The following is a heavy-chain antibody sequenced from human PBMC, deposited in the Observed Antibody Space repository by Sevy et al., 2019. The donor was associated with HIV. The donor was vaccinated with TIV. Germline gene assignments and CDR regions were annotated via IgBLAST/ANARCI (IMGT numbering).Heavy chain of an antibody. V-gene: IGHV3-48*03. CDR2: ISSSGSTI. CDR3: ARARPTFEWGGLYYYGMDV. J-gene: IGHJ6*02. D-gene: IGHD3-9*01. CDR1: GFTFSSYE. Sequence: GGSLRLSCAASGFTFSSYEMNWVRQAPGKGLEWVSYISSSGSTIYYADSVKGRFTISRDNAKNSLYLQMNSLRAEDTAVYYCARARPTFEWGGLYYYGMDVWGQGTTVTVSS.